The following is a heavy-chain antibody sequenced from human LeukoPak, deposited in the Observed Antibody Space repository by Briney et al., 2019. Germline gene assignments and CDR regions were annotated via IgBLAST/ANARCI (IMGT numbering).Heavy chain of an antibody. V-gene: IGHV4-39*01. J-gene: IGHJ6*02. CDR2: ISDSGST. Sequence: SETLSLTCIVSGGSISRSSYYWGWLRQPPGKGLEWIGSISDSGSTYYSPSLKSRVTISVDTSKNQFSLKLRFVTAADTAVYYCARQDIWFGELVVWGQGTTVAVSS. CDR1: GGSISRSSYY. D-gene: IGHD3-10*01. CDR3: ARQDIWFGELVV.